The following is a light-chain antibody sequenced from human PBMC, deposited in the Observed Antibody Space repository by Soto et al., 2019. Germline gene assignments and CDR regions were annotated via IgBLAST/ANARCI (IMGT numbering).Light chain of an antibody. CDR1: YNL. J-gene: IGLJ3*02. Sequence: QSALTQPASVSGSPGQSITISCSGTYNLVSWYQQPPGKAPKLMIFEVNKRPSGVSYRFSGSKSGNTASLTIAALQAEDEDDYFCCSYVTKRRVVGGGTKLTVL. CDR2: EVN. CDR3: CSYVTKRRV. V-gene: IGLV2-23*02.